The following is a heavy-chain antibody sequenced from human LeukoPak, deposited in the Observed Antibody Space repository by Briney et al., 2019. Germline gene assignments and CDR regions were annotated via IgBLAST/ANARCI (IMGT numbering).Heavy chain of an antibody. CDR2: IYYSGST. Sequence: PSETLSLTCTVSGGSISSGDYYWSWIRQPPGKGLEWIGYIYYSGSTYYNPSLKSRVTISVDKSKNQFSLKLSSVTAADTAVYHCARSNIAVAAFDIWGQGTMVTVSS. V-gene: IGHV4-30-4*01. CDR3: ARSNIAVAAFDI. D-gene: IGHD6-19*01. J-gene: IGHJ3*02. CDR1: GGSISSGDYY.